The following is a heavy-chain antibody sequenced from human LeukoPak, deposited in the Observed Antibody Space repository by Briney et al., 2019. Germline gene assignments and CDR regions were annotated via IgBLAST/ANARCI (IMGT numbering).Heavy chain of an antibody. CDR1: GVTFSSYS. Sequence: GGSLRLSCAASGVTFSSYSMNWVRQAPGKGLEWVSYISSTSSTIYYADSVKGRFTISRDNSKNTLYLQMNSLRAEDTAVYYCAKDRYGWELLLDYWGQGTLVTVSS. CDR2: ISSTSSTI. CDR3: AKDRYGWELLLDY. V-gene: IGHV3-48*01. D-gene: IGHD1-26*01. J-gene: IGHJ4*02.